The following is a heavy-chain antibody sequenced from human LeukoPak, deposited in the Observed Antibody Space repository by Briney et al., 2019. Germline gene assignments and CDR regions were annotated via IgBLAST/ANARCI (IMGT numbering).Heavy chain of an antibody. CDR2: IDTDGSTT. CDR3: TTLNSFGNDD. D-gene: IGHD5-18*01. CDR1: GFTFSRFW. Sequence: GGSLRLSCAASGFTFSRFWMHWVRQPPGQGLMWVSRIDTDGSTTTYADSVNGRFTTSRQNAKHTMYLHINRPRAEPTAVYYCTTLNSFGNDDWGQGVLVTVS. V-gene: IGHV3-74*01. J-gene: IGHJ4*02.